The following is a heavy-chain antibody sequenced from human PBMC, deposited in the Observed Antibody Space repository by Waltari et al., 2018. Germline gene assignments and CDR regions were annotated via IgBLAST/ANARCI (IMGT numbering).Heavy chain of an antibody. CDR3: ARHYYGSGSYYRGRPYYFDY. CDR2: IIPIFGTA. Sequence: QVQLVQSGAEVKKPGSSVKVSCTASGGTFSSYAISWVRQAPGQGLEWMGGIIPIFGTANYAQKFQGRVTITTDESTSTAYMELSSLRSEDTAVYYCARHYYGSGSYYRGRPYYFDYWGQGTLVTVSS. CDR1: GGTFSSYA. D-gene: IGHD3-10*01. J-gene: IGHJ4*02. V-gene: IGHV1-69*05.